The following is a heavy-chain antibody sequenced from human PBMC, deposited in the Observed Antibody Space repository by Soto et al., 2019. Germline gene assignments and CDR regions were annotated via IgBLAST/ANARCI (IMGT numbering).Heavy chain of an antibody. J-gene: IGHJ4*02. Sequence: SETLSLTCTVSGGSVSSGSYYCSWIRQPPGKGLEWIGYIYYSGSTNYNPSLKSRVTISVDTSKNQFSLKLSSVTAADTAVYYCARETVTGTTVDWGQGTLVTVSS. CDR2: IYYSGST. D-gene: IGHD1-7*01. V-gene: IGHV4-61*01. CDR3: ARETVTGTTVD. CDR1: GGSVSSGSYY.